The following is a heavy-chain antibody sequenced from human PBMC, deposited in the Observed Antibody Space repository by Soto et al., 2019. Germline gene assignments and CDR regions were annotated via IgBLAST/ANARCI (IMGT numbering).Heavy chain of an antibody. Sequence: VTVSCKASGYTFTSYAMHWVRQAPGQRLEWMGWINAGNGNTKYSQKFQGRVTITRDTSASTAYMELSSLRSEDTAVYYCAMGTTTVTPVGDYFDYWGQGTLVTVSS. D-gene: IGHD4-17*01. J-gene: IGHJ4*02. V-gene: IGHV1-3*01. CDR1: GYTFTSYA. CDR2: INAGNGNT. CDR3: AMGTTTVTPVGDYFDY.